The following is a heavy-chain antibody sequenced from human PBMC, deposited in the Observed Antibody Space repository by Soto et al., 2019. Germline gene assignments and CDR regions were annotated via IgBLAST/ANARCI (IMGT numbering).Heavy chain of an antibody. CDR2: ICTGGTT. CDR1: GGSISSFC. CDR3: ARVGSKSFYYATDV. V-gene: IGHV4-4*09. Sequence: PSETLSLTCAVSGGSISSFCWTWIRQPPGQGLEWIGYICTGGTTKYNPSLKSRVTMSVDTSKTQFSLKLTSVTAADTAVYYCARVGSKSFYYATDVWGQGNTVTVSS. D-gene: IGHD4-4*01. J-gene: IGHJ6*02.